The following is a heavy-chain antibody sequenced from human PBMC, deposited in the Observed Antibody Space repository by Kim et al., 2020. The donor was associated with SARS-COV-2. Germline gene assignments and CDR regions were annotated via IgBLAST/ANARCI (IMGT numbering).Heavy chain of an antibody. CDR3: ARAGISDYDILTGHELDYYGMDV. J-gene: IGHJ6*02. V-gene: IGHV3-30*04. Sequence: GGSLRLSCAASGFTFSSYAMHWVRQAPGKGLEWVAVISYDGSNKYYADSVKGRFTISRDNSKNTLYLQMNSLRAEDTAVYYCARAGISDYDILTGHELDYYGMDVWGQGTTVTVSS. D-gene: IGHD3-9*01. CDR2: ISYDGSNK. CDR1: GFTFSSYA.